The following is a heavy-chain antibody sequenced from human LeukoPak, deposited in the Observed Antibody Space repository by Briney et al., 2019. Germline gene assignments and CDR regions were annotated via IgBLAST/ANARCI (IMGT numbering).Heavy chain of an antibody. CDR3: AREDHSKYEY. CDR2: IKQDGSEK. Sequence: GGSLRLPCVASGFSFSSYWMSWVRQAPGKGPEWVASIKQDGSEKFYVDSVKGRFTISKDNARNSLYLQINSLRAEDTAVYYCAREDHSKYEYWGQGTLVTVSS. J-gene: IGHJ4*02. V-gene: IGHV3-7*01. CDR1: GFSFSSYW. D-gene: IGHD4-11*01.